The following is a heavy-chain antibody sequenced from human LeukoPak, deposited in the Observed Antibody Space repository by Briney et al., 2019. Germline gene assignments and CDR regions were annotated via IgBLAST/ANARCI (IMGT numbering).Heavy chain of an antibody. D-gene: IGHD3-9*01. CDR2: IIPILGIA. Sequence: SVKVSCKASGGTFSSYAITWVRQAPGQGLEWMGRIIPILGIANYAQKFQGRVTIIADKSTSTAYMELSSLRSEDTAVYYCARGGMTYYDILTGYSYGMDVWGQGTTVTVSS. V-gene: IGHV1-69*04. CDR1: GGTFSSYA. CDR3: ARGGMTYYDILTGYSYGMDV. J-gene: IGHJ6*02.